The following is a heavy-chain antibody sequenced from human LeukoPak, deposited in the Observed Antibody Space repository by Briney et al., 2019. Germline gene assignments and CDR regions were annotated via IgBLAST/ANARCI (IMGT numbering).Heavy chain of an antibody. CDR3: ARVASYGDYLYYYYGMDV. J-gene: IGHJ6*02. D-gene: IGHD4-17*01. Sequence: SVKVSCKASGGTFSSYAISWVRQAPGQGLEWMGGIIPIFGTANYAQKFQGRVTITADESTSTAYMELSSLRSEDTAVYYCARVASYGDYLYYYYGMDVWGQGTTVTVSS. CDR2: IIPIFGTA. V-gene: IGHV1-69*13. CDR1: GGTFSSYA.